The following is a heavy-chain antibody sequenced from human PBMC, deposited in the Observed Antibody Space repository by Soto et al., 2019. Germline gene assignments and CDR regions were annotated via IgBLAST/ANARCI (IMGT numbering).Heavy chain of an antibody. CDR2: INPSGGST. Sequence: GASVKVSCKASGYTFTSYYMHWVRQAPGQGLEWMGIINPSGGSTSYAQKFQGRVTMTRDTSTSTVYMELSSLRSEDTAVYYCARGGGDIVVVVAAALLPTGYWGQGTLVTVSS. D-gene: IGHD2-15*01. V-gene: IGHV1-46*03. J-gene: IGHJ4*02. CDR3: ARGGGDIVVVVAAALLPTGY. CDR1: GYTFTSYY.